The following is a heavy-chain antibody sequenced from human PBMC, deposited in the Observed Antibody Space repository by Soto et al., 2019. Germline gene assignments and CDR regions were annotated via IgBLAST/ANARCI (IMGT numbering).Heavy chain of an antibody. Sequence: QVQLVESGGGVVQPGRSLRLSCAASGFTFSSYGMHWVRQAPGKGLEWVAVISYDGSNKYYADSVKGRFTISRDNSKNTLYLQMNSLRAEDTAVYYCAKDREDIVLVPAATSLDYWGQGTLVTVSS. CDR1: GFTFSSYG. V-gene: IGHV3-30*18. D-gene: IGHD2-2*01. CDR2: ISYDGSNK. J-gene: IGHJ4*02. CDR3: AKDREDIVLVPAATSLDY.